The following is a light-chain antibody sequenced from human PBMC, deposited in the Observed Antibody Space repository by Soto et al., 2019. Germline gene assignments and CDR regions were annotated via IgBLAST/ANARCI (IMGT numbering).Light chain of an antibody. V-gene: IGKV3-15*01. CDR3: QQYDSSWT. Sequence: EVVVTPSPATLSVSPGERATLSCRASQSVSSNLAWYQQKPGQAPRLLIYGASTRATGIPARFSGSGSGTEFTLTISSLQSEDFAVYYCQQYDSSWTFGQGTKVDIK. CDR2: GAS. CDR1: QSVSSN. J-gene: IGKJ1*01.